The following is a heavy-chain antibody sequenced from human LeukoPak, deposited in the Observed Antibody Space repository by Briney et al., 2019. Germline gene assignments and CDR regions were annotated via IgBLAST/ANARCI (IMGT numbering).Heavy chain of an antibody. Sequence: PGGSLRLSCAASGFTFSNYGIHWVRQAPGKGLEWVAVIWYDGSNKYYADSVKGRFTISRDNSKNTLYLRMNSLRAEDTAVYYCAREAVAKDYYYYMDVWGKGTTVTVSS. J-gene: IGHJ6*03. CDR2: IWYDGSNK. V-gene: IGHV3-33*01. CDR3: AREAVAKDYYYYMDV. CDR1: GFTFSNYG.